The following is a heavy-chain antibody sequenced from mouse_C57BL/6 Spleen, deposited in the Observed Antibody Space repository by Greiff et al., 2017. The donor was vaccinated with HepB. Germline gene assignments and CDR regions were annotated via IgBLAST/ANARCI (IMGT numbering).Heavy chain of an antibody. CDR2: ISYSGST. V-gene: IGHV3-1*01. D-gene: IGHD3-2*02. CDR1: GYSITSGYD. Sequence: EVQLQQSGPGMVKPSQSLSLTCTVTGYSITSGYDWHWIRHFPGNKLEWMGYISYSGSTNYNPSLKSRISITHDTSKNHFFLKLNSVTTEDTATYYCAREGDSSGWFAYWGQGTLVTVSA. J-gene: IGHJ3*01. CDR3: AREGDSSGWFAY.